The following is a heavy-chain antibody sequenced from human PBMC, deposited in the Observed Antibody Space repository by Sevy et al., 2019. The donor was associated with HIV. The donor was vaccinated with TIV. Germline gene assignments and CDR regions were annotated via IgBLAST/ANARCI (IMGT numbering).Heavy chain of an antibody. V-gene: IGHV3-48*03. Sequence: GGSLRLSCAASGFTFSSYEMNWVRQAPGKGLEWVSYISSSGSTIYYADSVKGRFTISRDNAKNSLYLRMNSLRAEDTAVYYCAREKGHFGVVTDYYYYGMDVWGQGTTVTVSS. CDR1: GFTFSSYE. CDR3: AREKGHFGVVTDYYYYGMDV. D-gene: IGHD3-3*01. CDR2: ISSSGSTI. J-gene: IGHJ6*02.